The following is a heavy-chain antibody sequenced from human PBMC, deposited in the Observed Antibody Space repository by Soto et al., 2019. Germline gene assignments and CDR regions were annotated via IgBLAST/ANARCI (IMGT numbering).Heavy chain of an antibody. Sequence: ESGGGVVQPGRSLRLSCAASGFNFRNFGMHWVRRAPGKGLEWVATISGDGNDKYYPDSMKGRFTISRDNFNNTLYLQLNSLRPEDTAVYHCVQGASTAHQPLDSWGQGVLVTVSS. V-gene: IGHV3-30*03. CDR1: GFNFRNFG. CDR2: ISGDGNDK. J-gene: IGHJ4*02. D-gene: IGHD1-26*01. CDR3: VQGASTAHQPLDS.